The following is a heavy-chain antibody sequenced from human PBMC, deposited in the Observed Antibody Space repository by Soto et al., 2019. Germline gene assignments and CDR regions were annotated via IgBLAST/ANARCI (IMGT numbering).Heavy chain of an antibody. CDR3: ARGPITMVRGVIYYYGMDV. CDR1: GFTFSSYA. D-gene: IGHD3-10*01. V-gene: IGHV3-30-3*01. CDR2: ISYDGSNK. Sequence: GGSLRLSCAASGFTFSSYAMHWVRQAPGKGLEWVAVISYDGSNKYYADSVKGRFTISRDNSKNTLYLQMNSLRAEDTAVYYCARGPITMVRGVIYYYGMDVWGQGTTVTVSS. J-gene: IGHJ6*02.